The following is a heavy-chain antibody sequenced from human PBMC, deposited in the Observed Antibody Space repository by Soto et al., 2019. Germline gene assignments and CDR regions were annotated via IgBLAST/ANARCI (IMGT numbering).Heavy chain of an antibody. CDR1: GFTFSGSA. Sequence: GGSLRLCCAASGFTFSGSAMHWVRQASGKGLEWVGRIRSKANSYATAYAASVKGRFTISRDDSKNTAYLQMNSLKTEDTAVYYCTRLLDPTYSSGWHYYYYMDVWGKGTTVTRLL. V-gene: IGHV3-73*01. D-gene: IGHD6-19*01. CDR3: TRLLDPTYSSGWHYYYYMDV. CDR2: IRSKANSYAT. J-gene: IGHJ6*03.